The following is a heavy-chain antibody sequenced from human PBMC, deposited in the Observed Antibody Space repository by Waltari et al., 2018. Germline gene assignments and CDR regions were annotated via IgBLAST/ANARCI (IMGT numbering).Heavy chain of an antibody. CDR2: IWYDVSNK. V-gene: IGHV3-30*18. J-gene: IGHJ2*01. D-gene: IGHD1-26*01. CDR3: AKVVGATRCWYFDL. CDR1: GFTFRRYG. Sequence: QVQLVESGGGVVQPGRSLRLSCAASGFTFRRYGMHWVPQAPGKGLAWVEVIWYDVSNKCYADSVKGRFTISRDNSKNTLYLQMNSLRAEDTAMYYCAKVVGATRCWYFDLWGRGTLVTVSS.